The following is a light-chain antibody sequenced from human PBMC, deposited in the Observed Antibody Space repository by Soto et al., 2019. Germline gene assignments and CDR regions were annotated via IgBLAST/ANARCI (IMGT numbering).Light chain of an antibody. CDR3: QQYSFLPRT. V-gene: IGKV3-20*01. CDR2: GAS. Sequence: EIVFTQSPGTLSLSPGARATLSCWASQNVLSNYLAWYQQKPGQAPRLLIYGASTRATGIPDRFGGSGSGTDFTLTISRLEPEDFAVYYCQQYSFLPRTFGQGTKVDIK. CDR1: QNVLSNY. J-gene: IGKJ1*01.